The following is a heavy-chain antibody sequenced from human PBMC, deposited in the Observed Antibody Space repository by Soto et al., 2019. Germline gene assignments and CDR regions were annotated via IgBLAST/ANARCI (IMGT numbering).Heavy chain of an antibody. Sequence: GESLKISCKVSGYIFTSYWISWVRQMPGKGLEWMGRIDPTDSYTDYSPSFQGHVTISVDKSINTAYLQWSSLKASDSAMYYCARLPVLSLVAVWGFDYWGLGTLVTVSS. CDR3: ARLPVLSLVAVWGFDY. CDR1: GYIFTSYW. J-gene: IGHJ4*02. CDR2: IDPTDSYT. V-gene: IGHV5-10-1*01. D-gene: IGHD3-16*01.